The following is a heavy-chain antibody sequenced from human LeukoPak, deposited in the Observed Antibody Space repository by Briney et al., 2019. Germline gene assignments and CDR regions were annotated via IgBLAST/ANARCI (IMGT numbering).Heavy chain of an antibody. CDR3: ARAALTFSFDL. J-gene: IGHJ3*01. Sequence: GGSLRLSCAASGIAFNSYAMNWVRQAPGKGLEWVSYISSSGSTIYYADSVRGRFTISRDNAKNSLYLQMNSLRAEDTAVYYCARAALTFSFDLWGQGTVVTVSS. CDR2: ISSSGSTI. D-gene: IGHD1-14*01. V-gene: IGHV3-48*03. CDR1: GIAFNSYA.